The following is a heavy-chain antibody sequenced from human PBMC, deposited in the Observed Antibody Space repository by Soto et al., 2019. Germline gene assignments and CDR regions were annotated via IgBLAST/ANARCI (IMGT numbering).Heavy chain of an antibody. CDR3: ARAPRDAIPDY. J-gene: IGHJ4*02. CDR2: IYYSGST. Sequence: SETLSLTCTVSGGSISSYYWSWIRQPPGKGLEWIGYIYYSGSTNYNPSLKSRVTISVDTSKNQFSLKLSSVTPADTAVYFCARAPRDAIPDYWGQGTLVTVSS. CDR1: GGSISSYY. V-gene: IGHV4-59*01. D-gene: IGHD2-2*01.